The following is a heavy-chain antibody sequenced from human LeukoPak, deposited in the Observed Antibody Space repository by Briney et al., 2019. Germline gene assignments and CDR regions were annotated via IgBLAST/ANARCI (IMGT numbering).Heavy chain of an antibody. Sequence: SQTLSLTCAISGDSVSSNSAAWYWVRQSPSRGLEWLGRTYFRSKWFNDYAVSVKSRITVSADPFKNQFSLQLNSVTPEDTAVYYCVEDPSGDQGLDYWGQGTLVTVSS. D-gene: IGHD3-10*01. J-gene: IGHJ4*02. V-gene: IGHV6-1*01. CDR1: GDSVSSNSAA. CDR3: VEDPSGDQGLDY. CDR2: TYFRSKWFN.